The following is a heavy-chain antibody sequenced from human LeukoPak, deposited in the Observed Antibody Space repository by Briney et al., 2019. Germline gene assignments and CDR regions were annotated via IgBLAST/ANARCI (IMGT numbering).Heavy chain of an antibody. V-gene: IGHV4-30-4*01. J-gene: IGHJ5*02. Sequence: SQTLSLTCTVSGGSISSGDYYWSWIRQPPGKGLEWIGYIYYSGSTYYNPSLKSRVTISVDMSKNQFSLKLSSVTAADTAVYYCARSGSYPVGFDPWGQGTLVTVSS. CDR3: ARSGSYPVGFDP. CDR1: GGSISSGDYY. CDR2: IYYSGST. D-gene: IGHD1-26*01.